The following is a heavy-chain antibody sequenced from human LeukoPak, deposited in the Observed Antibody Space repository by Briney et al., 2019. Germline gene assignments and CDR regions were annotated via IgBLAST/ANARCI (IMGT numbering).Heavy chain of an antibody. J-gene: IGHJ4*02. Sequence: GGSLRLSCAASGFTFSSYAISWVRQAPGKGLEWVSAISGSGGSTYYADSVKGRFTISRDNSKNTLYLQMNSLRAEDTAVYYCAKDSSGWYVGYFDYWGQGTLVTVSS. CDR3: AKDSSGWYVGYFDY. V-gene: IGHV3-23*01. CDR1: GFTFSSYA. D-gene: IGHD6-19*01. CDR2: ISGSGGST.